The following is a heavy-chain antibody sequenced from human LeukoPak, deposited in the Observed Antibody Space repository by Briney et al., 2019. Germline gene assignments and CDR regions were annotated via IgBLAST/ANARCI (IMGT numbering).Heavy chain of an antibody. V-gene: IGHV1-69*05. CDR1: GGTFSSYA. D-gene: IGHD3-22*01. CDR3: ASPNRRDYYDSSGLNY. CDR2: IIPIFGTA. J-gene: IGHJ4*02. Sequence: GASVKVSCKASGGTFSSYAISWVRQAPGQGLEWMGRIIPIFGTANYAQKFQGRVTITTDESTSTAYRELSSLRSEDTAVYYCASPNRRDYYDSSGLNYWGQGTLVTVSS.